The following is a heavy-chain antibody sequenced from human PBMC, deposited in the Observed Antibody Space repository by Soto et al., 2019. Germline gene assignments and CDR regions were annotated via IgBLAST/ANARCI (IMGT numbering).Heavy chain of an antibody. CDR2: VYYRGRS. CDR3: VSQRTSVLTQAYFDY. V-gene: IGHV4-39*01. Sequence: SSETLSLTCTVSGGSVSNSNYYWGWIRQSPGKGLEWIGSVYYRGRSYSKSSVKSRVTISVDTSKNQFSLNLNSVTASDTAVYYCVSQRTSVLTQAYFDYWGPGALVTVSS. D-gene: IGHD2-8*01. CDR1: GGSVSNSNYY. J-gene: IGHJ4*02.